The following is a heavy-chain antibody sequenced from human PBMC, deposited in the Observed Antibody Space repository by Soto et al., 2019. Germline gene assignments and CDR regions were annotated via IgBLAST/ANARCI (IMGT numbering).Heavy chain of an antibody. CDR1: ATIFSSYT. D-gene: IGHD3-16*01. V-gene: IGHV1-69*08. J-gene: IGHJ6*02. CDR2: IIPILGET. Sequence: QVQLVQSGAEVKKPGSSVRVSCKASATIFSSYTISWVRQAPGQGLEWMGRIIPILGETNSAQKFQDRVTLTADKSTNTAYMELNSLRLEYTAVYYCARGLGGRMDDWGQGTTVTVSS. CDR3: ARGLGGRMDD.